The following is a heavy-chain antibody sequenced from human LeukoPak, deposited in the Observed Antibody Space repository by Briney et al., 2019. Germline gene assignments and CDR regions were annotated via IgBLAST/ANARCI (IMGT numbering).Heavy chain of an antibody. CDR3: ARGPDGTAYYYYYMDV. Sequence: PGGSLRLSCEASGFTFSTYGMHWVRQAPGKGLEWVAVIWYDGSNKNYADSVKGRFTISRDNSKNTLYLQMNSLRAEDTAVYYCARGPDGTAYYYYYMDVWGKGTTVTVSS. CDR2: IWYDGSNK. CDR1: GFTFSTYG. D-gene: IGHD1-1*01. J-gene: IGHJ6*03. V-gene: IGHV3-33*01.